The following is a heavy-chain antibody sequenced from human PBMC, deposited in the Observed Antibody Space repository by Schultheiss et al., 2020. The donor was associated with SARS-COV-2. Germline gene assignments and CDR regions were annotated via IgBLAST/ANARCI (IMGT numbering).Heavy chain of an antibody. CDR3: ARGLTIAARPNAFDI. CDR1: GYSISSLYF. J-gene: IGHJ3*02. Sequence: SETLSLTCTVSGYSISSLYFWGWLRQPPGKGLEWIGSIYHSGSTYYNPSLKSRVTISVDTSKNQFSLKLSSVTAADTAVYYCARGLTIAARPNAFDIWGQGTMVTVSS. CDR2: IYHSGST. V-gene: IGHV4-38-2*02. D-gene: IGHD6-6*01.